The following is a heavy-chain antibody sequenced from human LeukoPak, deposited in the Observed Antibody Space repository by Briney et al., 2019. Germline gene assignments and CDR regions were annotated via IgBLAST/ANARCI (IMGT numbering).Heavy chain of an antibody. J-gene: IGHJ4*02. V-gene: IGHV4-59*01. CDR2: IYYSGMT. D-gene: IGHD4-17*01. CDR1: GGSISSYY. CDR3: ASADYDDYYIDF. Sequence: SETLSLTCTVSGGSISSYYWSWIRQPPGKGLDWIGYIYYSGMTNYNPSLKSRVTISLDTSKNQFSLKLSCVTAADTAVYYCASADYDDYYIDFWGQGTLVTVSS.